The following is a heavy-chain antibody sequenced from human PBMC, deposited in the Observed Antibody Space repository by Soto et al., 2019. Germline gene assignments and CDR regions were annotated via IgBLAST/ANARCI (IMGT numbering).Heavy chain of an antibody. D-gene: IGHD3-22*01. CDR1: GGTFSSYT. CDR3: ARTGHSGSYEF. Sequence: ASVKVSCKASGGTFSSYTISWVRQAPGQGLEWMGRIIPILGIANYAQKFQGRVTITADKSTSTVYLGLSSLSSEDTASYYCARTGHSGSYEFWGQGTLVTVSS. J-gene: IGHJ4*02. CDR2: IIPILGIA. V-gene: IGHV1-69*02.